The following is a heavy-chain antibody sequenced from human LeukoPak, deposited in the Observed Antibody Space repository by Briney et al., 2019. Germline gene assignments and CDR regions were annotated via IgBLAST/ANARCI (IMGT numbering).Heavy chain of an antibody. Sequence: ASVKVSCKAPGYTFTSYSMHWVRQAPGQGLEWMGIINPSGGSTSYAQKFQGRVTMTRDMSTSTVYMELSSLRSEDTAVYYCARGPRITLVRGGQWYFYMDVWGKGTTVTVSS. CDR2: INPSGGST. D-gene: IGHD3-10*01. V-gene: IGHV1-46*01. J-gene: IGHJ6*03. CDR1: GYTFTSYS. CDR3: ARGPRITLVRGGQWYFYMDV.